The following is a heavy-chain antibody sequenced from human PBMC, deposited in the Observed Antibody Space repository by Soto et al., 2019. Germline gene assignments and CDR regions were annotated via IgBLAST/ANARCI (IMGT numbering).Heavy chain of an antibody. J-gene: IGHJ4*02. CDR2: ISGSGGST. CDR3: AAGYSSGLYYFDY. D-gene: IGHD6-19*01. V-gene: IGHV3-23*01. Sequence: EVQLLESGGGLVQPGGSLRLSCAASGFTFSSYAMNWVRQAPGKGLEWVSAISGSGGSTYYADSVKGRFTISRDNSKNTLYLQMNSLRAEDTAVYYCAAGYSSGLYYFDYWGQGTLVTVSS. CDR1: GFTFSSYA.